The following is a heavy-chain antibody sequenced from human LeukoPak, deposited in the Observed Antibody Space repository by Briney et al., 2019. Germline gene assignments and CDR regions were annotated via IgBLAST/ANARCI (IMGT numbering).Heavy chain of an antibody. V-gene: IGHV3-48*04. D-gene: IGHD1-7*01. J-gene: IGHJ4*02. CDR3: AREKDWNYAGYFDN. Sequence: GGSLRLSCVASGFTYSTYSMNWVRQAPGKGLECVAYISSRSGTIYYADSVMGRFTISRDNAKNSLWLQMDNLRADDTAVYYCAREKDWNYAGYFDNWGQGALVAVSS. CDR1: GFTYSTYS. CDR2: ISSRSGTI.